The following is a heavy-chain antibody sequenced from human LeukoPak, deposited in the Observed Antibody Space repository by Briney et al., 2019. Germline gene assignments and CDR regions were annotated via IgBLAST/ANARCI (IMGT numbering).Heavy chain of an antibody. CDR3: ARLPGIAAV. Sequence: SETLSLTCTVSGGSTSRYYWSWIRQPPGKSLEWIGYIYDSGSTAYNPSLKSRVAISIDTSNNRFSLNLTSVTAADTAVYYCARLPGIAAVWGQGTLVIVSS. D-gene: IGHD6-13*01. CDR1: GGSTSRYY. CDR2: IYDSGST. V-gene: IGHV4-59*08. J-gene: IGHJ1*01.